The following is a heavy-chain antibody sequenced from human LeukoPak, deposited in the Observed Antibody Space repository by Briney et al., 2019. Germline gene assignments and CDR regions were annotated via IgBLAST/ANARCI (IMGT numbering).Heavy chain of an antibody. D-gene: IGHD6-19*01. CDR3: AKDREGSGLDY. V-gene: IGHV3-30*18. Sequence: GGSLRLSCAASGFTFSSYGMHWVRQAPGKGLEWVAVISYDGSNKYYADSVKGRFTISRDNSKNTLYLQMNSLRAEDTAVYYCAKDREGSGLDYWGQGTLVTVSS. CDR1: GFTFSSYG. CDR2: ISYDGSNK. J-gene: IGHJ4*02.